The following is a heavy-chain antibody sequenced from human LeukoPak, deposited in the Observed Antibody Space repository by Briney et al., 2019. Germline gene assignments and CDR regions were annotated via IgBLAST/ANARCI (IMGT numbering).Heavy chain of an antibody. J-gene: IGHJ4*02. CDR3: ARTIEMATISYFDY. Sequence: PGGSLRLSCAASGFTFTNYWTSWVRQAPGKGLELVANIKQDRSEKYYVDSVKGRFTISRDNAKNSLYLQMNSLRAGDTAVYYCARTIEMATISYFDYWGQGTLVTVSS. CDR2: IKQDRSEK. V-gene: IGHV3-7*01. CDR1: GFTFTNYW. D-gene: IGHD5-24*01.